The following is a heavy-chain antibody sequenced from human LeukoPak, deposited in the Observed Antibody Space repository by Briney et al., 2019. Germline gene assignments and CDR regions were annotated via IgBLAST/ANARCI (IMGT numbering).Heavy chain of an antibody. V-gene: IGHV3-48*03. D-gene: IGHD3-10*02. Sequence: GGSLRLSCAASGFTFCSYEMNWVRQAPGKGLEWVSYISSSGSTIYYADSVKGRFTISRDNAKNSLYLQMNSLRAQDTAVYYCAELGITMIGGVWGKGTTVTISS. CDR2: ISSSGSTI. CDR1: GFTFCSYE. J-gene: IGHJ6*04. CDR3: AELGITMIGGV.